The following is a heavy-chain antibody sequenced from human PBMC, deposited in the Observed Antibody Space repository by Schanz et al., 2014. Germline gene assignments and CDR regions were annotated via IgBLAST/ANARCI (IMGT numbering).Heavy chain of an antibody. CDR1: GFTFNSYA. Sequence: DVQLLESGGGLVQPGGSLRLSCAASGFTFNSYAMTWVRQAPGKGLEWVSSISHSGGSKYYADSVKGRFTISRDNAKNSMFLQMNSLRGEDTAVYYCARLPVGDGAGIWDVWGKGTMVTVSS. V-gene: IGHV3-23*01. J-gene: IGHJ6*04. D-gene: IGHD3-10*01. CDR3: ARLPVGDGAGIWDV. CDR2: ISHSGGSK.